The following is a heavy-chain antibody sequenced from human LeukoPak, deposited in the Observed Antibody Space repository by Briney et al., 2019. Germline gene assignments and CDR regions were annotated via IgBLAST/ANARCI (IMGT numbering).Heavy chain of an antibody. CDR2: ISAYNGHT. V-gene: IGHV1-18*01. J-gene: IGHJ5*02. Sequence: ASVKVSCKASGYTFINYGIGWVRQAPGQGLEWMGWISAYNGHTNYAQKFQGGVTMTTDTSTSTAYVELRSLRSDDTAIYYCARALYSDYYSYLNWFDPWGQGTLVTVSS. CDR1: GYTFINYG. CDR3: ARALYSDYYSYLNWFDP. D-gene: IGHD5-12*01.